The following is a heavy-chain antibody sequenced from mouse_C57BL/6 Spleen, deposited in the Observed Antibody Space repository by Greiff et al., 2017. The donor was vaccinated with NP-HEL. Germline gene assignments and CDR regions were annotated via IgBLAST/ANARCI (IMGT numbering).Heavy chain of an antibody. V-gene: IGHV14-1*01. CDR2: IDPEDGDT. CDR1: GFNIKDYY. CDR3: TTSYYGSSPAY. Sequence: EVQLQQSGAELVRPGASVKLSCTASGFNIKDYYMHWVKQRPEQGLEWIGRIDPEDGDTEYAPKFQGKATMTADTSSNTAYLQLSSLTSEDTAVYYCTTSYYGSSPAYWGQGTLVTVSA. J-gene: IGHJ3*01. D-gene: IGHD1-1*01.